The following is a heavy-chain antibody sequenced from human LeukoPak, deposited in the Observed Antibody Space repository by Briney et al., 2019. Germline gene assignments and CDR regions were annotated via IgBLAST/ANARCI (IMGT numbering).Heavy chain of an antibody. CDR1: GYSISSGYY. Sequence: SETLSLTCTVSGYSISSGYYWGWIRQPPGKGLEWIGSIYHSGNTYYNPSLKSRVTISVDTSKNQFSLKLSSVTAADTAAYYCARAGYGDSDFDYWGQEPWSPSPQ. V-gene: IGHV4-38-2*02. CDR3: ARAGYGDSDFDY. CDR2: IYHSGNT. J-gene: IGHJ4*01. D-gene: IGHD4-17*01.